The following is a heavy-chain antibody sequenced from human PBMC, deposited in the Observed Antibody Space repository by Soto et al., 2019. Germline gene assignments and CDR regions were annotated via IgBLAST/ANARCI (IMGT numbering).Heavy chain of an antibody. J-gene: IGHJ6*02. CDR3: TLSYGDSYYYYIGMDV. V-gene: IGHV5-51*01. CDR2: IHPGDPDT. D-gene: IGHD4-17*01. Sequence: PGESLKISCEGSGFSFSKYTVGWVRQIPGKGLEWMGIIHPGDPDTRYSPSFQGQVTISADKSISTAYLQWSSLKASDTAMYYCTLSYGDSYYYYIGMDVWSQGTTVTVSS. CDR1: GFSFSKYT.